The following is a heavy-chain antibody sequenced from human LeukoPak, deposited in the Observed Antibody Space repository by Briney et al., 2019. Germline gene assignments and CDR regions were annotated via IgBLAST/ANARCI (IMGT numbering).Heavy chain of an antibody. J-gene: IGHJ5*02. CDR2: ISAYNGNT. CDR1: GYTFTSYG. D-gene: IGHD3-10*01. Sequence: ASVKVSCKASGYTFTSYGISWVRQAPGQGLEWMGWISAYNGNTNYAQKLQGRVTMTTDTSTSTAYMELRSLRSDDTAVYYCARDAGFTMVRGVPPLWFDPWGQGTLVTVSS. CDR3: ARDAGFTMVRGVPPLWFDP. V-gene: IGHV1-18*01.